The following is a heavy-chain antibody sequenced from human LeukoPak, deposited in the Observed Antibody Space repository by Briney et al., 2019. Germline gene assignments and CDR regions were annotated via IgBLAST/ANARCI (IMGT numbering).Heavy chain of an antibody. Sequence: GGSLRLSCAASGFTVSSIHMVWVRQAPGKGLEWVSVTYTGGNSYYADSVKGRFIISRDISKNTLYLQMNSLRAEDSALYYCARGIYSSGWYGPDYYYYGMDVWGQGTTVTVSS. CDR1: GFTVSSIH. J-gene: IGHJ6*02. V-gene: IGHV3-53*01. D-gene: IGHD6-19*01. CDR3: ARGIYSSGWYGPDYYYYGMDV. CDR2: TYTGGNS.